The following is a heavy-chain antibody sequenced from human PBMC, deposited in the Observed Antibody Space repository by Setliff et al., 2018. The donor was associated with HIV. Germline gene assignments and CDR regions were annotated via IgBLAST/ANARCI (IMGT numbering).Heavy chain of an antibody. CDR3: ARGPRVFAAVVETPFAF. CDR1: GGSFSAYY. V-gene: IGHV4-34*01. Sequence: PSETLSLTCAVSGGSFSAYYWGWIRQSPHKGLEWIGEIDHTGSAYYNPSLISRVTISVDTSKNRFSLKLSSVTAADTALYYCARGPRVFAAVVETPFAFWGQGTRVTVSS. CDR2: IDHTGSA. D-gene: IGHD6-19*01. J-gene: IGHJ4*02.